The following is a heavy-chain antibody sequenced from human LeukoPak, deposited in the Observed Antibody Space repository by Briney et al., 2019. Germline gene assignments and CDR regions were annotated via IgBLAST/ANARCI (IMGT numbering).Heavy chain of an antibody. J-gene: IGHJ4*02. CDR2: ISDSGGST. D-gene: IGHD3-10*01. Sequence: GGSLRLSCAASGFTFSSYAMNWVRQAPGKGLEWVSAISDSGGSTYYADSVKGRFTISRDNSKNTLYLQMNSLGAEDTAVYYCAREPYGSDSYYFDYWGQGTLVTVSS. V-gene: IGHV3-23*01. CDR3: AREPYGSDSYYFDY. CDR1: GFTFSSYA.